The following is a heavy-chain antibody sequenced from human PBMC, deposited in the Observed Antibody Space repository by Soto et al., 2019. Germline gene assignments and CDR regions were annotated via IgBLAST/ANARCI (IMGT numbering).Heavy chain of an antibody. CDR2: IYHSGTT. J-gene: IGHJ5*02. V-gene: IGHV4-59*01. CDR3: ARGGYRTLAWFDP. D-gene: IGHD5-18*01. Sequence: SETLSLTCTVSGVYISNYYWSWIRQSPGKGLEWIANIYHSGTTNYNLSLKGRVSISIDSSKNQVSLRLKSVTAADTAVYYCARGGYRTLAWFDPWGQGTLVTVSS. CDR1: GVYISNYY.